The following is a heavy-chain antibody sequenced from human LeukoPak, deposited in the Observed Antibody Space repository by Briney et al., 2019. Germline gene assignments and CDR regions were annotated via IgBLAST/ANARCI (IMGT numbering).Heavy chain of an antibody. J-gene: IGHJ4*02. CDR2: ISGSGGST. V-gene: IGHV3-23*01. D-gene: IGHD2-21*02. Sequence: GGSLRLSCAASGFTFSSYAMSWVRQAPGKGLEWVSAISGSGGSTYYADSVKGRFTISRDKSKNTLYLQMNSLRVEDTAVYHCAKDGDCGSNCYWGQGTLVTVSS. CDR3: AKDGDCGSNCY. CDR1: GFTFSSYA.